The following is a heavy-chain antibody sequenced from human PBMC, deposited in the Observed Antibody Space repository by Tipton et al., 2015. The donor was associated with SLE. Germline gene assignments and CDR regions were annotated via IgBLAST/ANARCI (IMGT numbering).Heavy chain of an antibody. J-gene: IGHJ2*01. CDR3: ARRGGYSTSSWYFGL. V-gene: IGHV4-59*01. D-gene: IGHD6-6*01. CDR2: IYYSGSG. CDR1: GGSISNYY. Sequence: LRLSCTVSGGSISNYYWSWIRLPPGKGLECIGYIYYSGSGNYNPSLKSRVTMSIDTSENQFSLRLTSVTGADTAVYYCARRGGYSTSSWYFGLWGRGTLVTVSS.